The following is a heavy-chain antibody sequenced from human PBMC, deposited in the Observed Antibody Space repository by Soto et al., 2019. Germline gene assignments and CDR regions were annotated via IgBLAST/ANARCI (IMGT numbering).Heavy chain of an antibody. CDR1: GGSFSGYY. CDR3: ARSQLELYYDFWSGSQSAFDI. V-gene: IGHV4-34*01. CDR2: INHSGST. J-gene: IGHJ3*02. Sequence: LSLTCAVYGGSFSGYYWSWIRQPPGKGLEWIGEINHSGSTNYNPSLKSRVTISVDTSKNQFSLKLSSVTAADTAVYYCARSQLELYYDFWSGSQSAFDIWGQGTMVTVSS. D-gene: IGHD3-3*01.